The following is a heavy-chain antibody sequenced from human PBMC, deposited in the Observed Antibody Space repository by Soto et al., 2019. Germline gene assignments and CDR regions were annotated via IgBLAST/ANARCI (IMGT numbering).Heavy chain of an antibody. D-gene: IGHD6-19*01. CDR1: GGSISSSNW. V-gene: IGHV4-4*02. CDR2: IYHSGST. J-gene: IGHJ4*02. Sequence: SETLSLTCAVSGGSISSSNWWSWVRQPPGKGLEWIGEIYHSGSTNYKSSLLGRVTISVDTSKNQFSLDLNSVTATDTAVYYCALTPPIEVAGPDFWGQGTLVTVSS. CDR3: ALTPPIEVAGPDF.